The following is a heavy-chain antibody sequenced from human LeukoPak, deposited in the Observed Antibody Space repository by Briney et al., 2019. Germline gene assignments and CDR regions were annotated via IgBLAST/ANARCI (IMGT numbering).Heavy chain of an antibody. CDR3: ARLDEYRSSSRYYGKDV. V-gene: IGHV1-69*13. J-gene: IGHJ6*02. D-gene: IGHD6-6*01. CDR2: IIPIFGTA. CDR1: GGTFSSYA. Sequence: GASVKVSCKASGGTFSSYAISWVRQAPGQGLEWMGGIIPIFGTANYAQKFQGRVTIIADESTSTAYMELSSLRSEDTAVYYCARLDEYRSSSRYYGKDVWGQGTTVTVSS.